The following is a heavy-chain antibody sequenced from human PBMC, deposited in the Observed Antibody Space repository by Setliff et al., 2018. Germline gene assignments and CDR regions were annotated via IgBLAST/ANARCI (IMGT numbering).Heavy chain of an antibody. CDR3: ARDREQLVPTTRVFLSYFMDV. J-gene: IGHJ6*03. CDR2: TIPIFGST. D-gene: IGHD6-6*01. Sequence: SVKVSCKASGGTFSSYGISWVRQAPGQGLEWMGGTIPIFGSTNYAQKFQDRVTIITDESTGTAYMELSSLRAEDTAVYYCARDREQLVPTTRVFLSYFMDVWGKGTTVTVSS. V-gene: IGHV1-69*05. CDR1: GGTFSSYG.